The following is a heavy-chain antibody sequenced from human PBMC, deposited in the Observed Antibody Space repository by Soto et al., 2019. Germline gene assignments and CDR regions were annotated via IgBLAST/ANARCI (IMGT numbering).Heavy chain of an antibody. CDR2: IYYSGST. CDR3: ARGSVEMATMGINWFDP. CDR1: GGSISSRSHY. Sequence: PSETLSLTCTVSGGSISSRSHYWGWFRQPPGQGLECIGYIYYSGSTNYTPSLKSRVTISVDTSKNQFSLKLSSVTAADTAVYYCARGSVEMATMGINWFDPWGQGTLVTVSS. V-gene: IGHV4-61*05. D-gene: IGHD5-12*01. J-gene: IGHJ5*02.